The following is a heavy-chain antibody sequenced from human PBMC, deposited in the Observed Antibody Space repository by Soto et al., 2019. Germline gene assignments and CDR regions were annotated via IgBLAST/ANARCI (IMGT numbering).Heavy chain of an antibody. J-gene: IGHJ6*02. V-gene: IGHV4-34*01. CDR3: ARGVTMVRGVIWGDYYYYGMDV. Sequence: TSETLSLTCAVYGGSFSGYYWSWIRQPPGKGLEWIGEINHSGSTNYNPSLKSRVTISVDTSKNQFSLKLSSVTAADTAVYYCARGVTMVRGVIWGDYYYYGMDVWGQGTTVTVSS. CDR1: GGSFSGYY. D-gene: IGHD3-10*01. CDR2: INHSGST.